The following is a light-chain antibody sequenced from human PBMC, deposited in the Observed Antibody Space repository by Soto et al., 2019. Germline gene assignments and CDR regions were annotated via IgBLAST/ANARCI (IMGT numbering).Light chain of an antibody. CDR1: SSDVGGYNY. CDR3: SSYAGSNTVV. Sequence: QSALTQPPSASGSPGQSVTISCSGTSSDVGGYNYVSWYQQHPGKAPKLMIFEVSKRPSGVPDRFSGSKSGNTASLTVSGLQADDEADYCCSSYAGSNTVVFGGRTKLTVL. V-gene: IGLV2-8*01. J-gene: IGLJ2*01. CDR2: EVS.